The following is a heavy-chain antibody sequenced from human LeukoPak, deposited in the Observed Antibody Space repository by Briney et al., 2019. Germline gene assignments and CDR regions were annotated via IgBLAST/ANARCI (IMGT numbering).Heavy chain of an antibody. D-gene: IGHD2-21*02. CDR3: ARVMPRVVVTT. V-gene: IGHV4-31*03. CDR1: GGSISSGGYY. Sequence: PSETLSLTCTVSGGSISSGGYYWSWIRQHPGKGLEWIGYIYYSGSTYYNPSLKSRVTISVDTSKNQFSLKLSSVTAADTAVYYCARVMPRVVVTTWGQGTLVTVSS. CDR2: IYYSGST. J-gene: IGHJ4*02.